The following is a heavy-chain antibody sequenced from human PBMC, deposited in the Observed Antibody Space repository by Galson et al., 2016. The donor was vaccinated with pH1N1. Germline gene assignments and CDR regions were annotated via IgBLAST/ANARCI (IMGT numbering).Heavy chain of an antibody. Sequence: QSGAEVTKPGESLKISCKGSGYSFTSYWIGWVRQMPGKGLEWMGIIYPGDSDTRYSPSFQGQVTISADKSISTAYLQWSSLKASDTAMYYCASGGYCSGGGCYSAAFDIWGQGTMVTVSS. V-gene: IGHV5-51*03. D-gene: IGHD2-15*01. CDR3: ASGGYCSGGGCYSAAFDI. CDR2: IYPGDSDT. CDR1: GYSFTSYW. J-gene: IGHJ3*02.